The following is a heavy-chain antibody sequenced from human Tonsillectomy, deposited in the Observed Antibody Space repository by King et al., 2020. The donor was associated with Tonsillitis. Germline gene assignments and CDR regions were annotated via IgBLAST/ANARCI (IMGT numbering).Heavy chain of an antibody. D-gene: IGHD2-15*01. Sequence: HVQLVESGGGVVQPGSSLRLSCAASGFTFSSYGMHWVRQAPGKGLEWVAVIWSDGSNRYYADSVKGRLTISRDNSKNTLYLQMNSLRAEDTAVYYCARGFKYCSDVNCSPGEGHYYGMDVWGQGTTVTVSS. CDR1: GFTFSSYG. J-gene: IGHJ6*02. CDR2: IWSDGSNR. CDR3: ARGFKYCSDVNCSPGEGHYYGMDV. V-gene: IGHV3-33*01.